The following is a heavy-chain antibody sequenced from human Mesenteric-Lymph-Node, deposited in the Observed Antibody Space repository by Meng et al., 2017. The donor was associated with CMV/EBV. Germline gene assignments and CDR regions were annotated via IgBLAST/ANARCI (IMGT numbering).Heavy chain of an antibody. D-gene: IGHD3-16*01. CDR1: GYTFTGYF. V-gene: IGHV1-2*02. CDR3: AREELVMMDPHFDS. CDR2: INPNSGAT. Sequence: ASGYTFTGYFLQWVRQAPGQGLAWMGWINPNSGATTYAQKFQGRVTLTRDTSISTAYLDLSRLTSDDTAVYYCAREELVMMDPHFDSWGQGTLVTVSS. J-gene: IGHJ5*01.